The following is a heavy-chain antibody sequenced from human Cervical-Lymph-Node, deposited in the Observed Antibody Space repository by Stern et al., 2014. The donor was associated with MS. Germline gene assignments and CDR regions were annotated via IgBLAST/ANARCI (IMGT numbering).Heavy chain of an antibody. D-gene: IGHD1-1*01. CDR3: ARDTSSPERSDW. J-gene: IGHJ4*02. CDR1: GFTVSRDY. Sequence: EMQLVESGGGVIQPGGSLRLSCTASGFTVSRDYMTWVRQAPGKGLEWFSIITVVGRTFFTDSVKVRFTISRDVSKNPVYLHMTSLRAEDTAMYYCARDTSSPERSDWWGQGTLVTVSS. V-gene: IGHV3-53*01. CDR2: ITVVGRT.